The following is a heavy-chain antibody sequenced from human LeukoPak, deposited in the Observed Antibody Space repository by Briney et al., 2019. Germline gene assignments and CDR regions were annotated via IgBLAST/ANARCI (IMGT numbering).Heavy chain of an antibody. CDR2: INHSGST. CDR1: GGSFSGYY. Sequence: SETLSLTCAVYGGSFSGYYWSWIRQPPGKGLEWIGEINHSGSTNYNPSLKSRVTISVDTSKNQFSLKLSSVTAADTAVYYCARRLGYSYGNDAFDIWGQGTMVTVSS. V-gene: IGHV4-34*01. D-gene: IGHD5-18*01. CDR3: ARRLGYSYGNDAFDI. J-gene: IGHJ3*02.